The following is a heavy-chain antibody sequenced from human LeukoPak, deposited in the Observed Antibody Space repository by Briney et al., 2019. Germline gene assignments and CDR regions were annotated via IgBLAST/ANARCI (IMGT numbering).Heavy chain of an antibody. CDR3: ARRLTQYDCFDP. V-gene: IGHV6-1*01. CDR2: SYYRSTWYN. J-gene: IGHJ5*02. Sequence: SQTLSLTCAISGDSASSNSVTWNWIRQSPSRGLEWLGRSYYRSTWYNDYAVSVRGRITVNPDTSKNQFSLHLNSVTPEDTAVYYCARRLTQYDCFDPWGQGILVTVSS. D-gene: IGHD2-2*01. CDR1: GDSASSNSVT.